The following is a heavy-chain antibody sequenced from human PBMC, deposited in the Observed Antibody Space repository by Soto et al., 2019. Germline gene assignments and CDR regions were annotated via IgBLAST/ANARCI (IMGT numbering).Heavy chain of an antibody. Sequence: ETLSLTCSVSGGSISTSYYWGWVRQVPGKGLEWVSYINNNSGIVYYADSVKGRFTISRDNAKNSLYLQMDSLRVEDTAVYYCARDQGNNWDLDYWGQGTQVTVS. J-gene: IGHJ4*02. CDR3: ARDQGNNWDLDY. D-gene: IGHD1-20*01. CDR1: GGSISTSYY. CDR2: INNNSGIV. V-gene: IGHV3-48*01.